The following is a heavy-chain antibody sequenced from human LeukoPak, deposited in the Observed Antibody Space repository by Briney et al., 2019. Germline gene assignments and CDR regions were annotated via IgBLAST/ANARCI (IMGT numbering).Heavy chain of an antibody. V-gene: IGHV4-39*02. CDR3: ARDSGYYYLFDY. CDR1: GGSISSSSYY. CDR2: IYYNGST. Sequence: PSETLSLTCTVSGGSISSSSYYWGWIRQPPGKGLEWIGSIYYNGSTYYNPSRKSRVTISVDTSKNQFSLKLSSVTAADTAVYYCARDSGYYYLFDYWGQGTLVTVSS. D-gene: IGHD3-22*01. J-gene: IGHJ4*02.